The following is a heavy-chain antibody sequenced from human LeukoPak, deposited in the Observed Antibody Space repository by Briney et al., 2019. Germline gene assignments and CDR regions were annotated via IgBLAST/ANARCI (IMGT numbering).Heavy chain of an antibody. CDR1: GFTFSSYS. J-gene: IGHJ6*03. Sequence: GGSLRLSCAASGFTFSSYSMNWVRQAPGKGLEWVSTINRSSNNKYYADSVKGRFTISRDNSKNTLYLQMNSLRAEDTAVYYCAKAFTPRYSSDRSVYYYYYIDVGGKGTTVTISS. D-gene: IGHD6-19*01. CDR3: AKAFTPRYSSDRSVYYYYYIDV. CDR2: INRSSNNK. V-gene: IGHV3-21*01.